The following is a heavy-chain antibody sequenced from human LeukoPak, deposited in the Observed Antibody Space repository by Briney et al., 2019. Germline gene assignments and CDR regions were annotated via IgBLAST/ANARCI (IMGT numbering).Heavy chain of an antibody. CDR3: ARGGAARLHFQN. V-gene: IGHV4-31*03. CDR1: GGSISSGGYY. J-gene: IGHJ1*01. D-gene: IGHD6-6*01. CDR2: INHSGST. Sequence: SQTLSLTCTVSGGSISSGGYYWSWIRQHPGKGLEWIGYINHSGSTYYNSSLKSRVTMSVDTSKNQFSLNLNSVTAADTAVYYCARGGAARLHFQNWGQGTLVTVSS.